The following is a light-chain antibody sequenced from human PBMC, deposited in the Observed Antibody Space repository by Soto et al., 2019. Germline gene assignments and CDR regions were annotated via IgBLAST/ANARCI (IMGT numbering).Light chain of an antibody. V-gene: IGKV3-15*01. CDR3: QQVHNWPLT. CDR2: SAS. J-gene: IGKJ2*01. CDR1: QSISTE. Sequence: EIVMTQSPATLSVSPGERATLSCRASQSISTELAWYQQKPGQPPRLLIYSASTRATGVPARFTGSGSGSEFTLTISGLLSEDFAVYYCQQVHNWPLTFGQGTMLEI.